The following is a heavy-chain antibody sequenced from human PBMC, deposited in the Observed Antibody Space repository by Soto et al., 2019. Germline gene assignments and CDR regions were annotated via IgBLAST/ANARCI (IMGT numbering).Heavy chain of an antibody. CDR3: ARRVVATGYTADHGMDV. CDR1: GYSFPTYW. J-gene: IGHJ6*02. V-gene: IGHV5-51*01. Sequence: PGESLKISCKGSGYSFPTYWIAWVRQVPGKGLEWMGIIYPGDSDTRYSPSFQGQVTISADKSITTAYLQWSSLKASDTAMYYCARRVVATGYTADHGMDVWGQGTTVTVSS. CDR2: IYPGDSDT. D-gene: IGHD5-12*01.